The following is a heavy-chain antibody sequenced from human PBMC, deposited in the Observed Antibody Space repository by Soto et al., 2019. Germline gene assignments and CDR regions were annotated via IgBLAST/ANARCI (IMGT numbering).Heavy chain of an antibody. D-gene: IGHD3-10*01. CDR1: GFTVSSNY. CDR3: ARVAYYISWSRVGYFDY. CDR2: IYSSGST. V-gene: IGHV3-53*02. Sequence: EVQLVETGGGLIQPGGSLRLSCAASGFTVSSNYMRWVRQAPEKGLEWVSVIYSSGSTDYEDSVKGRFTISRDNSKNTLDLQMNSLRAEDTAVYFCARVAYYISWSRVGYFDYWGQGTLVTVSS. J-gene: IGHJ4*02.